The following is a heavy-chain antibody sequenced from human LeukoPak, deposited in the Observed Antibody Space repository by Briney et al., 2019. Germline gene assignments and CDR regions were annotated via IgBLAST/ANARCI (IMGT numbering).Heavy chain of an antibody. J-gene: IGHJ6*02. D-gene: IGHD5-18*01. CDR1: GGSISSSSYY. CDR3: ARDPNGYSYGLYFSYGLDV. V-gene: IGHV4-39*07. CDR2: VYYSGNT. Sequence: SETLSLTCTVSGGSISSSSYYWDWIRQPPGKGLEWVGSVYYSGNTYYNPSLKSRVTISVDASKNQFSLKLSSVTAADTAVYYCARDPNGYSYGLYFSYGLDVWGQGTTVSVSS.